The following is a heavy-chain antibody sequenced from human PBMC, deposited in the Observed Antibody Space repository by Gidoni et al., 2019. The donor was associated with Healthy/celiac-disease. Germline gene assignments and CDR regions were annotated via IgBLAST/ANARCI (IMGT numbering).Heavy chain of an antibody. CDR3: ATGSGWAGHYYYGMDV. D-gene: IGHD6-19*01. CDR1: VGSFRGYY. CDR2: IKHSGST. Sequence: QVQLPPWGAGLLKPSETLSLTCAVYVGSFRGYYWSWIRQPPGKGLECIGEIKHSGSTNYNPSLKSRVTISVDTSKNQFSLKLSSVTAADTAVYYCATGSGWAGHYYYGMDVWGQGTTVTVSS. V-gene: IGHV4-34*01. J-gene: IGHJ6*02.